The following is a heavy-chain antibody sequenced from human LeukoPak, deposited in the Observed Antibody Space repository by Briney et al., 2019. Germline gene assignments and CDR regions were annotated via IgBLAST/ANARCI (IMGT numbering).Heavy chain of an antibody. CDR3: AKVLLSIAAAGTLDY. Sequence: GGSLRLSCAASGFIFSSYAMSWVRQAPGKGLEWVSAISGSGGSTYYADSVKGRFTISRDNSKNTLYLQMNSLRAEDTAVYYCAKVLLSIAAAGTLDYWGQGTLVTVSS. CDR1: GFIFSSYA. J-gene: IGHJ4*02. V-gene: IGHV3-23*01. CDR2: ISGSGGST. D-gene: IGHD6-13*01.